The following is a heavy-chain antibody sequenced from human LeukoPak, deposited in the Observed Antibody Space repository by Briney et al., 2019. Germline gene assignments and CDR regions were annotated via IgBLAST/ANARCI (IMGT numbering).Heavy chain of an antibody. CDR2: IYTSGST. CDR3: ASWGYYYYYMDV. CDR1: GGSISSGSYY. J-gene: IGHJ6*03. D-gene: IGHD3-16*01. V-gene: IGHV4-61*02. Sequence: SETLSLTCSVSGGSISSGSYYWSWIRQPAGKGLEWIGRIYTSGSTNYNPSLKSRVTISVDTSKNQFSLKLSSVTAADTAVYYCASWGYYYYYMDVWGKGTTVTVSS.